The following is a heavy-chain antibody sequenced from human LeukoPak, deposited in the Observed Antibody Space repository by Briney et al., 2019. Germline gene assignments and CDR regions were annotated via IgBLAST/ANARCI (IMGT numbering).Heavy chain of an antibody. CDR2: INPSGGST. CDR1: GYTFTRYY. J-gene: IGHJ4*02. CDR3: ALIVVVPAAPTRGEFVDY. D-gene: IGHD2-2*01. Sequence: GASVKVSCKASGYTFTRYYMQWVRQAPGQGLEWMGIINPSGGSTSYAQKFQGRVTMPRATSTNTVYMELSSLRSEDTAVYYCALIVVVPAAPTRGEFVDYWGQGTLVTVSS. V-gene: IGHV1-46*03.